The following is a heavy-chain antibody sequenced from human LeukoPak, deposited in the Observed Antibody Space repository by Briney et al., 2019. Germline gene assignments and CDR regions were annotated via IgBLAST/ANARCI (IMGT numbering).Heavy chain of an antibody. V-gene: IGHV3-23*01. CDR1: GFTFSSYA. Sequence: GGSLRLSCAASGFTFSSYAMSWVRQAPGKGLKWVSGISGSGVSTYYTDSVKGRFTVSRDNSKNTMFLQMNSLRAEDTAVYYCAKGLYGDTFLNWFDPWGQGTLVTVSS. CDR2: ISGSGVST. J-gene: IGHJ5*02. CDR3: AKGLYGDTFLNWFDP. D-gene: IGHD2-21*01.